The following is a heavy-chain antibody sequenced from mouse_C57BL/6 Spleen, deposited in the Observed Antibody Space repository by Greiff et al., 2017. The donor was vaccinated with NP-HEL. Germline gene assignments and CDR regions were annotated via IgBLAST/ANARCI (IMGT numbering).Heavy chain of an antibody. Sequence: VQLQQSGAELMKPGASVKLSCKATGYTFTGYWIEWVKQRPGHGLEWIGEILPGSGSTTYNEKFKGKATFTADTSSNTAYMQLSSLTTEDSAIYYCARYRPFWYFDVWGTGTTVTVSS. CDR2: ILPGSGST. V-gene: IGHV1-9*01. CDR1: GYTFTGYW. CDR3: ARYRPFWYFDV. J-gene: IGHJ1*03.